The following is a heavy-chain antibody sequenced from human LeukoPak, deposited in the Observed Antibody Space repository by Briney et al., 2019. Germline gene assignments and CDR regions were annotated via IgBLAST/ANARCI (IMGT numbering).Heavy chain of an antibody. J-gene: IGHJ6*02. D-gene: IGHD3-10*01. Sequence: LETLSLTCTVSGDSVNRGNFCWSSIRQPPGNGLEWIGTVYYSGDTHYNPSLMSRITMSLETAKNKISLKLTSVTAADTAMYYCARFVRRVGMGVWGQGITVIVSS. V-gene: IGHV4-61*01. CDR1: GDSVNRGNFC. CDR2: VYYSGDT. CDR3: ARFVRRVGMGV.